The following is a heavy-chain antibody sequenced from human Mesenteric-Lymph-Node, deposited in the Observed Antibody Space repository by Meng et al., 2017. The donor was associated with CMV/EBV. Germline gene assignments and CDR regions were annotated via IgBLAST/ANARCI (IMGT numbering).Heavy chain of an antibody. V-gene: IGHV1-69*10. Sequence: SVKVSCKASGGTFNTHNVSWVRQAPGQGLDWMGGIIPMFDITHFAQKFQGRVTMTADTATNTVYMDLNNLRSDDTAVYYCARSGIENYSFGMDAWGQGTTVTVSS. CDR3: ARSGIENYSFGMDA. J-gene: IGHJ6*02. CDR1: GGTFNTHN. D-gene: IGHD3-10*01. CDR2: IIPMFDIT.